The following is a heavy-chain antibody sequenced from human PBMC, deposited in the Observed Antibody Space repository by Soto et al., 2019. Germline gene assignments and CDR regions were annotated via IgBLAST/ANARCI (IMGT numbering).Heavy chain of an antibody. D-gene: IGHD3-10*01. Sequence: PSETLSLTCTVSGGSISSSSYYWVWIRQPPGKGLEWIGSIYYSGSTYYNPSLKSRVTISVDTSKNQFSLKLSSVTAADTAVYYCARTITMVRGVIIPEDWFDPWGQGTLVTVSS. CDR3: ARTITMVRGVIIPEDWFDP. V-gene: IGHV4-39*01. CDR1: GGSISSSSYY. CDR2: IYYSGST. J-gene: IGHJ5*02.